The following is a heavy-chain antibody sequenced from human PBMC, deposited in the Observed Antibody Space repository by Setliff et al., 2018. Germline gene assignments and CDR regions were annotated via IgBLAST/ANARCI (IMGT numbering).Heavy chain of an antibody. Sequence: SETLSLTCTVPGGSMGSYYWTWIRQSAGKGLEWIGRVYTTGSTAFNPSLNSRVTMSLDKSKNQFSLKLYSVTAAGTAVYFCARVRITPYCMDVWGKGTTVTVSS. D-gene: IGHD3-10*01. V-gene: IGHV4-4*07. CDR1: GGSMGSYY. CDR2: VYTTGST. CDR3: ARVRITPYCMDV. J-gene: IGHJ6*03.